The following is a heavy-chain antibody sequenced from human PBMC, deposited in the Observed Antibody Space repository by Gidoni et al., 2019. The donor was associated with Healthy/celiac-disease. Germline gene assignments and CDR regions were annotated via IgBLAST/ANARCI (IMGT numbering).Heavy chain of an antibody. J-gene: IGHJ4*02. CDR1: GGSFSGYY. Sequence: QVQLQQWGAGLLKPSETLSLTCAVYGGSFSGYYWSWIRQPPGKGLEWIGEINHSGSTNYNPSLKSRVTISVDTSKNQFSLKLSSVTAADTAVYYCASALYRDGRGFWGQGTLVTVSS. CDR2: INHSGST. V-gene: IGHV4-34*01. CDR3: ASALYRDGRGF. D-gene: IGHD2-15*01.